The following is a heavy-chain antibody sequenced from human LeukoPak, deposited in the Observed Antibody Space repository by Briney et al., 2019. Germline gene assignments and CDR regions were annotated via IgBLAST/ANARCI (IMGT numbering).Heavy chain of an antibody. D-gene: IGHD4-23*01. CDR1: GGHFNTYN. V-gene: IGHV4-34*01. J-gene: IGHJ6*03. CDR2: INPSGST. CDR3: ARMRGGGIAYHPYMDV. Sequence: SETLSLTCAAFGGHFNTYNWTWSRQPPGKGLEWIGEINPSGSTNCNPSLKSRVTISIDTSTKQFSLRLSSVTAADTAVYYCARMRGGGIAYHPYMDVWGKGTTVIVSS.